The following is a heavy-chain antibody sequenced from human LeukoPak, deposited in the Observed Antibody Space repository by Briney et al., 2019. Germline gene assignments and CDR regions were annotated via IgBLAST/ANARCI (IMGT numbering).Heavy chain of an antibody. V-gene: IGHV1-2*02. CDR3: ARGFNFYYMDV. Sequence: ASMKVSCKASGYTFTAYYMHWVRQAPGQGLEWMGWININSGGTNYAQKFQGRVTMTGDTSISTAYMELSRLRSDDTAVYYCARGFNFYYMDVWGKGTTVTVSS. CDR1: GYTFTAYY. CDR2: ININSGGT. J-gene: IGHJ6*03.